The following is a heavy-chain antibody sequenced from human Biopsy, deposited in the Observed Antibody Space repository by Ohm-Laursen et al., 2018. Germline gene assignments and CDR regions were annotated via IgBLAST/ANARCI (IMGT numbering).Heavy chain of an antibody. J-gene: IGHJ3*02. D-gene: IGHD3-22*01. Sequence: SETLSLTCTVSGGSLSSYYWSWIRQPAGQGLEWIGRIYSSGSTNYNPSLKSRVTLSMDSSKRQFPLKLSFVTAADTAVYYCARWTPEYDSSRYYLDAFDIWGQGTKVTVSS. CDR3: ARWTPEYDSSRYYLDAFDI. CDR2: IYSSGST. V-gene: IGHV4-4*07. CDR1: GGSLSSYY.